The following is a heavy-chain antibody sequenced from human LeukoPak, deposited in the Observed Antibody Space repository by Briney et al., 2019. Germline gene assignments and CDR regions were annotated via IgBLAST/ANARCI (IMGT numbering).Heavy chain of an antibody. J-gene: IGHJ6*03. CDR2: IYSGGST. Sequence: GGSPRLSCAASEFSVGSNYMTWVRQAPGKGLEWVSLIYSGGSTYYADSVKGRFTISRDNSKNTLYLQMNSLRSEDTAVYYCARVAAEVVGVPGAIGFGWLRRDYYYMDVWGKGTTVTVSS. CDR3: ARVAAEVVGVPGAIGFGWLRRDYYYMDV. D-gene: IGHD2-2*02. CDR1: EFSVGSNY. V-gene: IGHV3-53*05.